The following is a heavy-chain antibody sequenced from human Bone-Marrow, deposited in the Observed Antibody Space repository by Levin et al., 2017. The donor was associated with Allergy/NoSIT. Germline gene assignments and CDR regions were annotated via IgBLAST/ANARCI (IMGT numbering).Heavy chain of an antibody. Sequence: GGSLRLSCAASGFTFSSFSMAWVRQAPGKGLEWVSSINSNSDYIYSVDSVKGRFTISRDNVRNSLYLQMDSLRAEDTAVYYCARYCISNICQEIPYLYGMDVWGQGTTVTVSS. CDR2: INSNSDYI. D-gene: IGHD2-2*01. V-gene: IGHV3-21*06. J-gene: IGHJ6*02. CDR1: GFTFSSFS. CDR3: ARYCISNICQEIPYLYGMDV.